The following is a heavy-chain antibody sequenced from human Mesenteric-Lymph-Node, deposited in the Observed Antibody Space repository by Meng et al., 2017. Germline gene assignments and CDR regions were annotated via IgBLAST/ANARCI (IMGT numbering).Heavy chain of an antibody. CDR3: ARGGDHFDY. V-gene: IGHV4-39*07. D-gene: IGHD4-17*01. CDR2: INHSGST. Sequence: SETLSLTCTVSGGSISSSSYYWGWIRQPPGKGLEWIGEINHSGSTNYNPSLKSRVTISVDTSKNQFSLKLSSVTAADTAVYYCARGGDHFDYWGQGTLVTVSS. J-gene: IGHJ4*02. CDR1: GGSISSSSYY.